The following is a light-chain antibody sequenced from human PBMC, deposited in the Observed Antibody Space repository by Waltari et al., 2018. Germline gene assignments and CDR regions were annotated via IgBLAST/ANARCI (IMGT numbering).Light chain of an antibody. Sequence: EIVLTQSPGTLSLSPGERATHSCRASHSVSSTYLAWYQQQPGQASRLLSYGASSRANGIPDRFSGSGSGTDFTLTISRLEPEDFAVYYCQQYGSPAFGQGTKVEIK. CDR2: GAS. V-gene: IGKV3-20*01. J-gene: IGKJ1*01. CDR3: QQYGSPA. CDR1: HSVSSTY.